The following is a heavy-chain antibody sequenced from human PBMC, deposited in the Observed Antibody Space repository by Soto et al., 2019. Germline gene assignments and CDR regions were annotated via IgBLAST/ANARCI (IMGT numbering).Heavy chain of an antibody. Sequence: SDTLSLTCTVSGGSISSSSYYWGWIRQPPGKGLEWIGSIYYSGSTYYNPSLKSRVTISVDTSKNQFSLKLSSVTAADTAVYYCARLDLDILTGYWIFDYWGQGTLVTVSS. V-gene: IGHV4-39*01. CDR3: ARLDLDILTGYWIFDY. CDR1: GGSISSSSYY. D-gene: IGHD3-9*01. CDR2: IYYSGST. J-gene: IGHJ4*02.